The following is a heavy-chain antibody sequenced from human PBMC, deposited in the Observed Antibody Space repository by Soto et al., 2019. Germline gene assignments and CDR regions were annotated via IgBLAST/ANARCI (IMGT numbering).Heavy chain of an antibody. CDR2: IYYSGST. CDR3: AREGSRAYYYYGMDV. J-gene: IGHJ6*02. CDR1: GGSISSGGYY. Sequence: QVQLQESGPGLVKPSQTLSLTCTVSGGSISSGGYYWSWIRQHPGKGLEWIGYIYYSGSTYYNPSLKSRVTISVDTSKNQFSLKLSSVTAADTAVYYCAREGSRAYYYYGMDVWGQGTTVTVSS. D-gene: IGHD6-13*01. V-gene: IGHV4-31*03.